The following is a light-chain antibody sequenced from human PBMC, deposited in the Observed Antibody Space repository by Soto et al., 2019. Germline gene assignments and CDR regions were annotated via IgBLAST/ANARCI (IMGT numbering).Light chain of an antibody. J-gene: IGLJ1*01. CDR3: LSYTNHTTFV. Sequence: QSVLTQPASVSGSPGQSITISCTGTSSDVGGYRYVSWYQQHPGKAPKLLIYEVSNRPSGVSDRFSGSKAGNTASLTISGLQADVEAEYFCLSYTNHTTFVFGTGNKVTVL. CDR2: EVS. V-gene: IGLV2-14*01. CDR1: SSDVGGYRY.